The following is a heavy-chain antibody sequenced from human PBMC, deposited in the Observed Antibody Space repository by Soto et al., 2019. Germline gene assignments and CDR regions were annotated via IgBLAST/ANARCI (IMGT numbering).Heavy chain of an antibody. CDR3: ATGEYYYDSSGYYYC. J-gene: IGHJ4*02. CDR1: GFTFSSYS. D-gene: IGHD3-22*01. V-gene: IGHV3-21*01. CDR2: ISSSSSYI. Sequence: GWALRLSCAPSGFTFSSYSMNWVRQAPGKGLEWVSSISSSSSYIYYADSVKGRFTISRDNAKNSLYLQMNSLRAEDTAVYYCATGEYYYDSSGYYYCWGQGTLVTVSS.